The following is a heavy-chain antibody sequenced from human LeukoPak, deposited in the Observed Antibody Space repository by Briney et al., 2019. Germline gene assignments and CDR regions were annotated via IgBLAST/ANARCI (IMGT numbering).Heavy chain of an antibody. D-gene: IGHD3-3*01. J-gene: IGHJ6*03. V-gene: IGHV4-59*01. CDR2: IYYSGST. CDR1: GGSISSYY. CDR3: ARDYYDFWSGYYDYYYMDV. Sequence: PSETLSLTCTVSGGSISSYYWSWIRQPPGKGLEWIGYIYYSGSTNYNPSLKSRVTISVDTSMNQFSLKLSSVTAADTAVYYCARDYYDFWSGYYDYYYMDVWGKGTTVTVSS.